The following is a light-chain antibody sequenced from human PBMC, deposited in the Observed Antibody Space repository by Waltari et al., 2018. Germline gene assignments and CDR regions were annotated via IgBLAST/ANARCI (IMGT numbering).Light chain of an antibody. Sequence: QSALTQPPSASGSPGQSVTISCTGTSSDVGGYNYVSRYQHPPGKPPKLMVYEVNKRPSGVPDRFSGSKSGNTASLTVSGLQAEDESDYYCSSYAGSNHLVFGGGTKLTVL. CDR1: SSDVGGYNY. J-gene: IGLJ3*02. CDR2: EVN. CDR3: SSYAGSNHLV. V-gene: IGLV2-8*01.